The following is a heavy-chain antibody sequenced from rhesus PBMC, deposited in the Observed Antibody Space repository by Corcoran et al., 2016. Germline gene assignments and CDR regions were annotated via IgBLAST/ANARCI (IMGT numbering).Heavy chain of an antibody. Sequence: QVQLQESGPGLVKPSATLSLTCAVSGGSVSRSNRWSWIRPPPGKGLEWIGYISGSSGNTYYNPSLKSRVTISTDTSKNQFSLKLSSVTAADTAVYYCARRAAAGTFDYWGQGVLVTVSS. CDR1: GGSVSRSNR. D-gene: IGHD6-31*01. CDR2: ISGSSGNT. J-gene: IGHJ4*01. CDR3: ARRAAAGTFDY. V-gene: IGHV4-65*01.